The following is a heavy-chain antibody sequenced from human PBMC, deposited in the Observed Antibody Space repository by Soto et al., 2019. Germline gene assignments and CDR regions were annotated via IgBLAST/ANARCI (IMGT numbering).Heavy chain of an antibody. CDR3: ARSDHYYYDSSGYWDY. CDR2: ISYSGST. CDR1: GGSISSGGYY. Sequence: PSETLSLTCTVSGGSISSGGYYWSWIRQHPGTGLEWIGHISYSGSTYYNTSLKSRVTISVDTSKNQFSLKLSSVTAADTAVYYCARSDHYYYDSSGYWDYWGQGTLVTVSS. D-gene: IGHD3-22*01. J-gene: IGHJ4*02. V-gene: IGHV4-30-4*01.